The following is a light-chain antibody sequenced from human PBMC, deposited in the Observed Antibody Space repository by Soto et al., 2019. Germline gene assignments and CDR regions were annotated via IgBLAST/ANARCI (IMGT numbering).Light chain of an antibody. CDR2: GAS. V-gene: IGKV3-20*01. CDR3: QHYSSSPGVT. CDR1: QGVSSSY. J-gene: IGKJ3*01. Sequence: EIVLTQSPGSLSLSPGERATLSCRASQGVSSSYLAWYQQKPGQAPRLLIYGASNRATGIPDRFSGSGSGTDFTLTISRLEPEDFAVYYCQHYSSSPGVTFGPGTKVDIK.